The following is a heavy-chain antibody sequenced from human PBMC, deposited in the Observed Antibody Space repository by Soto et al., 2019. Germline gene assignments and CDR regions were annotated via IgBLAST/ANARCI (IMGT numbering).Heavy chain of an antibody. D-gene: IGHD2-21*02. Sequence: GASVKVSCKASGYTFTSYGISWVRQAPGQGLEWMGWISADNGNTKYAQKLQDRVTISRDTSASTAYMELSSLRSEDTAVYYCARGDRDAFDIWGQGTMVTVSS. CDR1: GYTFTSYG. CDR2: ISADNGNT. CDR3: ARGDRDAFDI. J-gene: IGHJ3*02. V-gene: IGHV1-18*01.